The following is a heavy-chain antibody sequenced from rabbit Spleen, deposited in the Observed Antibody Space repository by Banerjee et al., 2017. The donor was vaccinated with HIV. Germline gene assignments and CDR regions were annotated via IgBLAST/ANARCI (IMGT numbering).Heavy chain of an antibody. V-gene: IGHV1S7*01. J-gene: IGHJ6*01. CDR1: GIDFTNYY. D-gene: IGHD5-1*01. Sequence: QLTETGGGLVQPGGSLTLSCKASGIDFTNYYITWVRQAPGKELEWIGIIYPAKDTTDYASWVNGRFTISSDNAQSTVDLKMTSLTAADTATYFCAREDVGGSCSLWGPGTLVTVS. CDR3: AREDVGGSCSL. CDR2: IYPAKDTT.